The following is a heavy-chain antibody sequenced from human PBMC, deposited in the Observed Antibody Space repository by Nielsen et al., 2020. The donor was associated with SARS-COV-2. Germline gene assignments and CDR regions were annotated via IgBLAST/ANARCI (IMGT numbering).Heavy chain of an antibody. J-gene: IGHJ4*02. D-gene: IGHD1-26*01. CDR3: ASHLVGDTVW. V-gene: IGHV3-13*01. CDR1: GFIFSNYD. CDR2: IGIAGDT. Sequence: GGSLRLSCAASGFIFSNYDMHWVRQAPGKGLEFVSAIGIAGDTHYGGSVKGRFIISRENAKNSVYLQMNSLTAGDTAKYYCASHLVGDTVWWGQGTLVTVSS.